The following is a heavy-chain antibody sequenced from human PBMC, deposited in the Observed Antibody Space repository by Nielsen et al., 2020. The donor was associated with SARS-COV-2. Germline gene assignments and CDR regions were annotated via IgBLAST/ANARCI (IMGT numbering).Heavy chain of an antibody. CDR2: MNPNSGNT. Sequence: ASVKVSCKASGYTFTSYGISWVRQAPGQGLEWMGWMNPNSGNTGYAQKFQGRVTMTRNTSISTAYMELSSLRSEDTAVYYCARGELSYYYYGMDVWGQGTTVTVSS. J-gene: IGHJ6*02. CDR1: GYTFTSYG. D-gene: IGHD3-16*02. V-gene: IGHV1-8*02. CDR3: ARGELSYYYYGMDV.